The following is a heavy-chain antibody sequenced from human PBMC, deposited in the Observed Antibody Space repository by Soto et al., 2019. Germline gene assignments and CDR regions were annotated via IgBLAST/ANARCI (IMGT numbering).Heavy chain of an antibody. CDR3: ARDLRRGPAPGTGPIDY. CDR2: ISYDGSNE. CDR1: GFSFSGYA. J-gene: IGHJ4*02. V-gene: IGHV3-30-3*01. Sequence: QVQLVESGGGVVQPGRSLRLSCAASGFSFSGYAFHWVRQTPGKGLEWVAVISYDGSNEHYGESVKGRFTIFRDNSKNTLYLQMSGLSAEDTAVYYCARDLRRGPAPGTGPIDYWGQGTLVTVSS. D-gene: IGHD6-13*01.